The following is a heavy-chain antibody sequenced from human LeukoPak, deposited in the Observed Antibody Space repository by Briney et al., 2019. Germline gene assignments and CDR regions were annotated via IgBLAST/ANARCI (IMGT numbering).Heavy chain of an antibody. J-gene: IGHJ4*02. CDR1: GGSFSGYY. CDR2: INHSGST. Sequence: PSETLSLTCAVYGGSFSGYYWSWIRQPPGKGLEWIGEINHSGSTNYNPSLKSRVTISADTSKNQFSLKLSSVTAEDTAVYYCARANWAVVVVAARQFDYWGQGTLVTVSS. D-gene: IGHD2-15*01. CDR3: ARANWAVVVVAARQFDY. V-gene: IGHV4-34*01.